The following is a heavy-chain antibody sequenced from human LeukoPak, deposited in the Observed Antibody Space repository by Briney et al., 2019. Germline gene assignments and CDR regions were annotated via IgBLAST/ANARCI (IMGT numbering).Heavy chain of an antibody. CDR2: MKPNSGNT. J-gene: IGHJ5*02. D-gene: IGHD2-15*01. CDR1: GYTFTSYD. CDR3: ARGVGYCSGGSCYRWFDP. Sequence: GSVKVSCKASGYTFTSYDINWVRQATGQGLEWMGWMKPNSGNTGYAQKFQGRVTMTRNTSISTAYMELSSLRSEDTAVYYCARGVGYCSGGSCYRWFDPWGQGTLVTVSS. V-gene: IGHV1-8*01.